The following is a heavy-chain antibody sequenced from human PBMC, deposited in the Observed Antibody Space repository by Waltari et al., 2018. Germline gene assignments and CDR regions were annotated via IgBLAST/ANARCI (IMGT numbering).Heavy chain of an antibody. CDR1: GYTFTDSY. D-gene: IGHD3-22*01. Sequence: EVQLVQSGAEVKKPGATVKISCKASGYTFTDSYMHWVQQAPGKGLEWMGRVDPEDGETIYAEKFQGRVTITADTSTDTAYMELSSLRSEDTAVYYCATVPYYYDSSGLLIWGQGTMVTVSS. CDR3: ATVPYYYDSSGLLI. CDR2: VDPEDGET. V-gene: IGHV1-69-2*01. J-gene: IGHJ3*02.